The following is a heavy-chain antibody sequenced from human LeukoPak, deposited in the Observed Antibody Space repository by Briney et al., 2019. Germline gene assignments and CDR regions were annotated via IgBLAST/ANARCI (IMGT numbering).Heavy chain of an antibody. CDR2: ISGSGGST. J-gene: IGHJ3*02. CDR1: GFTFSSYA. D-gene: IGHD6-13*01. CDR3: ARVTSAGHDAFDI. Sequence: PGGSLRLSCAASGFTFSSYAMSWVRQAPGKGLEWVSAISGSGGSTYYADSVKGRFTISRDNSKNTLYLQMNSLRAEDTAVYYCARVTSAGHDAFDIWGQGTMVTVSS. V-gene: IGHV3-23*01.